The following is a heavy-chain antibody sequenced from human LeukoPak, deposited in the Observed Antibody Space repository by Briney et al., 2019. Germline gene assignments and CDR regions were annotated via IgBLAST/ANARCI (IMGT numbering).Heavy chain of an antibody. D-gene: IGHD2-15*01. J-gene: IGHJ4*02. CDR1: GGSIRYYY. Sequence: SETLSLTCTVSGGSIRYYYWSWIRQSPGKGLEWIGYIYYNGSTNYNPSLKSRVTISVDMSKNQFSLKMSSVTAADTAVYYCARKGGLFDYWGEGRLVTVSS. CDR3: ARKGGLFDY. V-gene: IGHV4-59*01. CDR2: IYYNGST.